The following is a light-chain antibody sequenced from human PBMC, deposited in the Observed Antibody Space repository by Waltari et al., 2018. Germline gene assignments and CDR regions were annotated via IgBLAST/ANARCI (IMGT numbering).Light chain of an antibody. J-gene: IGLJ3*02. Sequence: QYVLPQPPSVSGHPGQRATISRPGRSCTIGEGNDEHWYQQLPGTAPKLIIYGNNNRPSGVPDRFSASASGSSASLAISGLQAEDEADYYCQSYDSSLSGQGVFGGGTKLTVL. CDR2: GNN. V-gene: IGLV1-40*01. CDR3: QSYDSSLSGQGV. CDR1: SCTIGEGND.